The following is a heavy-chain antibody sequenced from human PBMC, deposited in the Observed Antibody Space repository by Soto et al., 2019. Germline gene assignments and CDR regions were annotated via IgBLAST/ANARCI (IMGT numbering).Heavy chain of an antibody. CDR3: AKGGVDAAARTTPDY. V-gene: IGHV3-66*01. CDR2: IQSGGTT. Sequence: PGGSLRLSCAASGFTVSSKYMTWVRQAPGKGLEWVSLIQSGGTTYYADSVKGRFTISRDTSENTLHLQMDSLRAEDTAVYYCAKGGVDAAARTTPDYWGQGTLVTVSS. J-gene: IGHJ4*02. CDR1: GFTVSSKY. D-gene: IGHD6-13*01.